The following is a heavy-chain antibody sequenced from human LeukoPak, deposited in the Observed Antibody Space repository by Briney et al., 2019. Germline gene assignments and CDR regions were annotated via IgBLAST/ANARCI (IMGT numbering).Heavy chain of an antibody. CDR3: ATVVVVAAKGFDPFDT. V-gene: IGHV1-2*06. D-gene: IGHD2-15*01. J-gene: IGHJ5*02. CDR1: GYTFTGYY. CDR2: INPNSGGT. Sequence: ASVKVSCKASGYTFTGYYMHWVRQAPGQGLEWMGRINPNSGGTNYAQKFQGRVTMTRDTSISTAYMELSRLRSDDTAVYYCATVVVVAAKGFDPFDTWGQGTLVTVSS.